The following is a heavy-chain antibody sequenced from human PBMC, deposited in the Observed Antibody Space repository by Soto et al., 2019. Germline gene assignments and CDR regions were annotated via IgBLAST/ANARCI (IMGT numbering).Heavy chain of an antibody. Sequence: PSETLSLNCAVNGGSFREYYWSWLRQPPGKGLEWIGEINQSGTTHYNPSLKRRINISIDTSKNQFSLNLTSVTAADTATYYCARDIITVIGGEIYYYFGMDVWGQGTTVTVSS. CDR1: GGSFREYY. CDR2: INQSGTT. V-gene: IGHV4-34*01. D-gene: IGHD3-10*01. J-gene: IGHJ6*02. CDR3: ARDIITVIGGEIYYYFGMDV.